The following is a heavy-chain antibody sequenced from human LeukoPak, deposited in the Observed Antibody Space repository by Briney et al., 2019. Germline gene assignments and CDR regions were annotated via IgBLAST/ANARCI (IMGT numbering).Heavy chain of an antibody. CDR1: EFIVRDNY. V-gene: IGHV3-66*01. Sequence: GGSLRLSCAASEFIVRDNYMNWVRQVPGKGLEWVSVLYSGGTTHYADSVKGRFIISRDNSKNILYLQMNSLRVEDTAVYYCARDPHWGQGTLVTVSS. CDR2: LYSGGTT. J-gene: IGHJ4*02. CDR3: ARDPH.